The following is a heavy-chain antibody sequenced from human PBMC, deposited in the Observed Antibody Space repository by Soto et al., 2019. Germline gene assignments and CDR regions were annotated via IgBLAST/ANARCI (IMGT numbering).Heavy chain of an antibody. J-gene: IGHJ6*02. Sequence: QVQLVESGGGVVQPGRSLRLSCAASGFTFSSYGMHWVRQAPGKGLEWVAVISYDGSNKYYADYVKGRFTISRDNSKNTLYLQMNSLRAQDTAVYYCAKDHLDFWSGWRDYYYDGMDVWGQGTTVTVSS. CDR3: AKDHLDFWSGWRDYYYDGMDV. V-gene: IGHV3-30*18. CDR2: ISYDGSNK. CDR1: GFTFSSYG. D-gene: IGHD3-3*01.